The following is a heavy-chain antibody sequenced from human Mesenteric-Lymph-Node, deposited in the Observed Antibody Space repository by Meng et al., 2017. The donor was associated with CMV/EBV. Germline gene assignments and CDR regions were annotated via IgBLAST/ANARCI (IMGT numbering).Heavy chain of an antibody. V-gene: IGHV1-69*01. J-gene: IGHJ4*02. CDR3: ARAPASIIRGVIRAFDD. CDR2: IIPIFGTP. Sequence: GIFTRYAFTWVRQAPGQGLEWVGGIIPIFGTPHYAQKFQGRVTITADEFTNTTYMELSSLTSEDTAVYYCARAPASIIRGVIRAFDDWGQGTLVTVSS. CDR1: GIFTRYA. D-gene: IGHD3-10*01.